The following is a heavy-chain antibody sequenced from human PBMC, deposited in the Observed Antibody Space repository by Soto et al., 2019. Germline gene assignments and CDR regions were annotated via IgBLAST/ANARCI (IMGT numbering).Heavy chain of an antibody. CDR2: IYYSGST. CDR1: GGSISSGDYY. V-gene: IGHV4-30-4*01. CDR3: ARVGYDSSGYYLTRRRIYFDY. D-gene: IGHD3-22*01. Sequence: PSETLSLTCTVSGGSISSGDYYWSWIRQPPGKGLEWIGYIYYSGSTYYNPSLKSRVTISVDTSKNQFSLKLSSVTAADTAVYYCARVGYDSSGYYLTRRRIYFDYWGQGTLVTVSS. J-gene: IGHJ4*02.